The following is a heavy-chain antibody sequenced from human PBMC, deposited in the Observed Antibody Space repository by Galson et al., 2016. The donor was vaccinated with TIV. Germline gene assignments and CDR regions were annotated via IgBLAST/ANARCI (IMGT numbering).Heavy chain of an antibody. Sequence: SVKVSCKASGGTFSTYVSSWLRQAPGQGLEWMGVINPMLGTKNFAQTFQGRLTITADESTRSVYMALSSLRSEDTAVYYCARKAGYYYYAMDVWGQGTTVTVSS. CDR3: ARKAGYYYYAMDV. V-gene: IGHV1-69*13. CDR1: GGTFSTYV. CDR2: INPMLGTK. J-gene: IGHJ6*02.